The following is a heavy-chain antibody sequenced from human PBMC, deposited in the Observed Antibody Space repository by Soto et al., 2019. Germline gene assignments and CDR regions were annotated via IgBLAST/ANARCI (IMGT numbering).Heavy chain of an antibody. D-gene: IGHD5-12*01. CDR2: INPNSGGT. CDR3: ARVRKSYSGYDHYFIFDF. Sequence: QVQLVQSGAEVKKPGASVKVSCKASGYTFTGDYIHWVRQAPGQGLEWMGWINPNSGGTNSAQKFQGRVTLTRDTSINTAYMELRSLRSDDTAMYFCARVRKSYSGYDHYFIFDFWGQGTLVTVSS. CDR1: GYTFTGDY. J-gene: IGHJ4*02. V-gene: IGHV1-2*02.